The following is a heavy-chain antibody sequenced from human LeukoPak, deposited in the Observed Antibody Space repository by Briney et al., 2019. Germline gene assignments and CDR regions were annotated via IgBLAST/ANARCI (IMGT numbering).Heavy chain of an antibody. J-gene: IGHJ4*02. CDR1: GGTVSRYA. V-gene: IGHV1-69*13. Sequence: SVKVSCKASGGTVSRYAISWVRQAPGQGLEWMGGIIPIFGTANYAQKFQGRVTITADESTSTAHMELSSLRSEDTAVYYCARARGAMVFPTEKDFDYWGQGTLVTVSS. CDR3: ARARGAMVFPTEKDFDY. CDR2: IIPIFGTA. D-gene: IGHD5-18*01.